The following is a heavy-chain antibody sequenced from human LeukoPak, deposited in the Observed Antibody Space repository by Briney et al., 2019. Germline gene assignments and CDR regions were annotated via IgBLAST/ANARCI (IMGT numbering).Heavy chain of an antibody. CDR1: GFTFSSYW. CDR2: IHSDGSIT. J-gene: IGHJ4*02. V-gene: IGHV3-74*01. D-gene: IGHD2-15*01. Sequence: PGGSLRLSCAASGFTFSSYWMYWVRQAPGKGLVWVARIHSDGSITRYADSVKGRFTISRDNAKDTLSLQMNSLRDEDTAVYYCGGEWVGHCIGNDCYSGYDFWGQGTLVTVSS. CDR3: GGEWVGHCIGNDCYSGYDF.